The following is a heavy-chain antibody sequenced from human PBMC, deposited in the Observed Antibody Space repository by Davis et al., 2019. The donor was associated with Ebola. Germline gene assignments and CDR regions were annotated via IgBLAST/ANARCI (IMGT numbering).Heavy chain of an antibody. D-gene: IGHD5-12*01. J-gene: IGHJ4*02. Sequence: GGSLRLSCAASGFTFSNYPMHWVRQAPGKGLEWVAVIWYDGSNKYYADSVKGRFTISRHSSENTVFLQMNSLRPDDTAVYYCARDPPQSGGYVWGQGTLVTVSS. V-gene: IGHV3-30*14. CDR1: GFTFSNYP. CDR2: IWYDGSNK. CDR3: ARDPPQSGGYV.